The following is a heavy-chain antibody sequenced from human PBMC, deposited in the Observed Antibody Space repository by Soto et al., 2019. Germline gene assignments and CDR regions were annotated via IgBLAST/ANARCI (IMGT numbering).Heavy chain of an antibody. CDR3: ARHQGSGYYYGMDV. D-gene: IGHD3-10*01. J-gene: IGHJ6*02. V-gene: IGHV3-23*01. Sequence: EVQLLESGGGLVQPGGSLRLSCVASGFTFSSYAMSWVRQAPGKGLEWVSAISGSGGSTYYADSVKGRFTISRDNSKNTLYLQMNSLRAEDTAVYYCARHQGSGYYYGMDVWGQGTTVTVSS. CDR2: ISGSGGST. CDR1: GFTFSSYA.